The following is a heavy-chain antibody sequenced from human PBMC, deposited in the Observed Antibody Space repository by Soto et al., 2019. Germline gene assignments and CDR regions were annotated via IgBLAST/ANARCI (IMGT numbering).Heavy chain of an antibody. Sequence: PSETLSLTCTVSGGSISSSSYYWGWIRQPPGKGLEWIGSIYYSGSTYYNPSLKSRVTISVDTSKNQFSLKLSSVTAADTAVYYCARNREPTYYYDSSGYSFDYWGQGTLVTVSS. CDR1: GGSISSSSYY. CDR3: ARNREPTYYYDSSGYSFDY. D-gene: IGHD3-22*01. V-gene: IGHV4-39*01. CDR2: IYYSGST. J-gene: IGHJ4*02.